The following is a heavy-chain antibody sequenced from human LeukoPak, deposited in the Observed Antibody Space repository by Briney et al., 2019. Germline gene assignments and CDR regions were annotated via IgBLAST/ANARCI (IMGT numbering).Heavy chain of an antibody. Sequence: TGGSLRLSCAASGFSFSSYWMSWVRQAPGKGLEWVATIKQDGSETYYVDSVKGRFTISRDNAKNSLYLQMNSLRAEDTAVYFCARDFRLVFGVVTKIYYFEYWGQGTLVTVSS. J-gene: IGHJ4*02. D-gene: IGHD3-3*01. CDR2: IKQDGSET. CDR1: GFSFSSYW. V-gene: IGHV3-7*01. CDR3: ARDFRLVFGVVTKIYYFEY.